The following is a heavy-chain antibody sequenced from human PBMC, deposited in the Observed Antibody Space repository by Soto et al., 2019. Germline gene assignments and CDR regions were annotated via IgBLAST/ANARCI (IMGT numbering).Heavy chain of an antibody. D-gene: IGHD1-26*01. CDR1: GGTFSTYI. V-gene: IGHV1-69*02. CDR3: TRGSGGGFDD. Sequence: QVQLVQSGAEVKKPGSSVKVSCTASGGTFSTYIINWVRQAPGQGLEWMGRIIPVLGLANYAQKFQGRVTITADKSTSTAYMDLSSLRSEDTAMYYCTRGSGGGFDDWGQGTRVTVSS. CDR2: IIPVLGLA. J-gene: IGHJ4*02.